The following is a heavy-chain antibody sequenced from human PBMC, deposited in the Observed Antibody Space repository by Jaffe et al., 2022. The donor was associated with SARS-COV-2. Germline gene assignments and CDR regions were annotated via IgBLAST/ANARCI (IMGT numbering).Heavy chain of an antibody. V-gene: IGHV3-30-3*01. CDR3: ARDYVDIVVVPAARSYWRYFDY. D-gene: IGHD2-2*03. CDR2: ISYDGSNK. CDR1: GFTFSSYA. J-gene: IGHJ4*02. Sequence: QVQLVESGGGVVQPGRSLRLSCAASGFTFSSYAMHWVRQAPGKGLEWVAVISYDGSNKYYADSVKGRFTISRDNSKNTLYLQMNSLRAEDTAVYYCARDYVDIVVVPAARSYWRYFDYWGQGTLVTVSS.